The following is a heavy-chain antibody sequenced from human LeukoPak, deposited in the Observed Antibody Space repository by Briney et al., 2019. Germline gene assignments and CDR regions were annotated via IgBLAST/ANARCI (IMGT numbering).Heavy chain of an antibody. CDR1: GFTFSSYS. Sequence: GGSLRLSCAASGFTFSSYSMNWVRQAPGKGLEWVSYISSSSSTIYYADSVKGRFTISRDNAKNSLYLQMNSLRAEDTAVYYCASSSDYSNYWGLFGYWGQGTLATVSS. V-gene: IGHV3-48*01. CDR3: ASSSDYSNYWGLFGY. CDR2: ISSSSSTI. J-gene: IGHJ4*02. D-gene: IGHD4-11*01.